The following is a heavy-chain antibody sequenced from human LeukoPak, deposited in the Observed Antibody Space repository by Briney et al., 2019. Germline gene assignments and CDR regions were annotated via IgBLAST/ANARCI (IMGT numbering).Heavy chain of an antibody. CDR3: ARGQWLTHPNYNWFDR. CDR1: GVSISSSSYY. V-gene: IGHV4-39*07. Sequence: SETLSLTCTVSGVSISSSSYYWGWIRQPPGKGLEWIGSIYYSGSTYYNPSLKSRLTISVDTSKNQFSLKLSSVAAADTAVYYCARGQWLTHPNYNWFDRWGQGTLVTVSS. CDR2: IYYSGST. D-gene: IGHD6-19*01. J-gene: IGHJ5*02.